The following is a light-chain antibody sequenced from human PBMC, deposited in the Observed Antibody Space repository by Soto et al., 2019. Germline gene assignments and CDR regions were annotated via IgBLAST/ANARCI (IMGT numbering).Light chain of an antibody. V-gene: IGKV1-5*03. CDR2: KAS. J-gene: IGKJ1*01. Sequence: DIQMTQSPSTLSASVGDRVTITCRASQSISSWLAWYQQKPGKAPKLLIYKASSLESGVPSRFSGSGSGTEFTLTISSRQPDDFATYYCQQYNSYQWPFGQGTKVEIK. CDR1: QSISSW. CDR3: QQYNSYQWP.